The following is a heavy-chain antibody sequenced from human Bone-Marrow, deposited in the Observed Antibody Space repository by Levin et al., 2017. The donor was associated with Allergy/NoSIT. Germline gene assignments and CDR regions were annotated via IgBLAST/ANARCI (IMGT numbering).Heavy chain of an antibody. CDR3: ARGGATVTTKRYYYYYGMDV. J-gene: IGHJ6*02. CDR1: GFTFSSYS. D-gene: IGHD4-11*01. CDR2: ISSSSSTI. Sequence: PGGSLRLSCAASGFTFSSYSMNWVRQAPGKGLEWVSYISSSSSTIYYADSVKGRFTISRDNAKNSLYLQMNSLRAEDTAVYYCARGGATVTTKRYYYYYGMDVWGQGTTVTVSS. V-gene: IGHV3-48*01.